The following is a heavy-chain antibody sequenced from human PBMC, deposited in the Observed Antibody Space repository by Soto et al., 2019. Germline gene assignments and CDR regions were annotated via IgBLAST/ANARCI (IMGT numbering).Heavy chain of an antibody. CDR2: IYYSEST. Sequence: QVQLQESGPGLVKPSQTLSLTCTVSGGSISSGGYYWSWIRQHPGKGLEWIGYIYYSESTYYNPSTKKRLTTSLDTSKNPFSLKLSSVTAADTAVYYCARSVFPWGQGTLVTVSS. CDR1: GGSISSGGYY. CDR3: ARSVFP. J-gene: IGHJ5*02. V-gene: IGHV4-31*03.